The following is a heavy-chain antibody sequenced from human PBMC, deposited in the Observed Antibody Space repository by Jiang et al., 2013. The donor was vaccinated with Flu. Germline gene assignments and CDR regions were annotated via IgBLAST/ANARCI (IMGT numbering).Heavy chain of an antibody. V-gene: IGHV4-31*02. Sequence: TVSGGSISSGGYYWSWIRQHPGKGLEWVGYIYYSGSTYYNPSLKSRVTISVDTSKNQFSLKLSSVTAADTAVYYCARGTSSWPSDNAFDIWGQGTMVTVSS. D-gene: IGHD6-13*01. CDR3: ARGTSSWPSDNAFDI. CDR2: IYYSGST. J-gene: IGHJ3*02. CDR1: GGSISSGGYY.